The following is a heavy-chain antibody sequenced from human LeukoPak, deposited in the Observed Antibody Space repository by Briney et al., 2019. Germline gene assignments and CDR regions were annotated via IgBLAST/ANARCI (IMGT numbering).Heavy chain of an antibody. J-gene: IGHJ4*02. V-gene: IGHV3-21*01. CDR2: ISSSSSYI. Sequence: GGSLRLSCAASGFTFSSYSMNWVRQAPGKGLEWVSSISSSSSYIYYADSVKGRYTISRDNAKNSLYLQMNSLRAEDTAVYYCARTRIAAAVDYWGQGTLVTVSS. CDR3: ARTRIAAAVDY. CDR1: GFTFSSYS. D-gene: IGHD6-13*01.